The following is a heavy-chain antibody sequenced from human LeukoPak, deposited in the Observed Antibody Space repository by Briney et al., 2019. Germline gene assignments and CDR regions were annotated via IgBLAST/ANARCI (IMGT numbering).Heavy chain of an antibody. Sequence: SETLSLTCTVSNDSISSGDYYWNWIRQPPGKGLEWIGYIFHRGGTSYNPSLKSRILFSVDTSQNQFSLKLNSVTAADTAVYYCVREILYCSGGSCYRGPFDNWGQGTLVTVSA. D-gene: IGHD2-15*01. V-gene: IGHV4-30-4*01. CDR2: IFHRGGT. CDR3: VREILYCSGGSCYRGPFDN. J-gene: IGHJ4*02. CDR1: NDSISSGDYY.